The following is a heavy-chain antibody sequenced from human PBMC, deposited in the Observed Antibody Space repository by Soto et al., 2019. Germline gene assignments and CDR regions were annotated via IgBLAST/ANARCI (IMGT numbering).Heavy chain of an antibody. J-gene: IGHJ4*02. Sequence: GASVEVSCKASGYTFTSYAIHLVRQAPGQRLEWMGWINAGNGNTKYSQKFQGRVTITRDTSASTAYMELSSLRSEDTAVYYCASYPLYGDYRYYFDYWGQGTLVTVSS. CDR3: ASYPLYGDYRYYFDY. D-gene: IGHD4-17*01. CDR1: GYTFTSYA. V-gene: IGHV1-3*01. CDR2: INAGNGNT.